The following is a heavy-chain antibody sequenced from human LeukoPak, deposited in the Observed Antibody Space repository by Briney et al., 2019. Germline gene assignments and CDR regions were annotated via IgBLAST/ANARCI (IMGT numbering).Heavy chain of an antibody. Sequence: PSETLPLTCTVSGGSISSGSYYWSWIRQPAGKGLEWIGRIYTSGSTNYNPSLKSRVTISVDTSKNQFSLKLSSVTAADTAVYYCASFLWFGEGYWGQGTLVTVSS. V-gene: IGHV4-61*02. D-gene: IGHD3-10*01. CDR2: IYTSGST. CDR1: GGSISSGSYY. CDR3: ASFLWFGEGY. J-gene: IGHJ4*02.